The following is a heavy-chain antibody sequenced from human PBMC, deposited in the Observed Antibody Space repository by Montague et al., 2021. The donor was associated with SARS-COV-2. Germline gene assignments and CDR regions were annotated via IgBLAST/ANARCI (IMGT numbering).Heavy chain of an antibody. J-gene: IGHJ2*01. CDR2: IYYSSSVST. CDR3: ARRGGGEVFARFMYWYFGF. CDR1: GGTNDPSY. D-gene: IGHD2-21*01. Sequence: SETLSLTCSVSGGTNDPSYLGRARPSQGKALEWTGYIYYSSSVSTRHNTSPKSRVSIPVDTSQNQFSLKLTSVTAADTAFYYCARRGGGEVFARFMYWYFGFWDRGSLATVAS. V-gene: IGHV4-59*13.